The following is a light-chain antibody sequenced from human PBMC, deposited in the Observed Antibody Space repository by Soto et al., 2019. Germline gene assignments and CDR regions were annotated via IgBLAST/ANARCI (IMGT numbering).Light chain of an antibody. CDR1: SSDVGGYNY. CDR3: SSYTSSSTLSYA. Sequence: QSALTQPASVSGSPGQSITISCTGTSSDVGGYNYVSWYQQHPGKAPKPMIYEVSNRPSGVSNRFSGSKSGNTASLTISGLQAEDEADYYCSSYTSSSTLSYAFGTGTKVTVL. V-gene: IGLV2-14*01. J-gene: IGLJ1*01. CDR2: EVS.